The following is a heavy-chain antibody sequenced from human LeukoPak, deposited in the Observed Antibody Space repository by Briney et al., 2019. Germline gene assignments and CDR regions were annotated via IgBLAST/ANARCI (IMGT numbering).Heavy chain of an antibody. CDR1: RFTFRPYW. Sequence: RGSLRLSSAPSRFTFRPYWMSLVRESPGEGLEWVANIKQDGSEKYYVDSVKGRFTISRDNAKNSLYLQMNSLRAEDTAMYYCARDSAGNDYWGQGTLVTVSS. V-gene: IGHV3-7*01. CDR2: IKQDGSEK. J-gene: IGHJ4*02. CDR3: ARDSAGNDY. D-gene: IGHD6-13*01.